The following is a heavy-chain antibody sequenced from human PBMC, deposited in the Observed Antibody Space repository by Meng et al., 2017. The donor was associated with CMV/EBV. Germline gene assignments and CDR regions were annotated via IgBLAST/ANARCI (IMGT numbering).Heavy chain of an antibody. CDR2: ISGSGGST. Sequence: VRRLGSGGGLVPPGGSLRLSCAASGFTFSSYAMRWVRQAPGKGLEWVSAISGSGGSTYYADSEKGRFTISRDNSKNTLYLQMNSLRAEDTAVYYCAKGWELPPFDYWGQGTLVTVSS. CDR3: AKGWELPPFDY. D-gene: IGHD2-15*01. J-gene: IGHJ4*02. V-gene: IGHV3-23*01. CDR1: GFTFSSYA.